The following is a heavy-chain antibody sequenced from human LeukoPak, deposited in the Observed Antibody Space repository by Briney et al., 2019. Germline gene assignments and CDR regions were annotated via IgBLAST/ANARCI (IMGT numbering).Heavy chain of an antibody. J-gene: IGHJ4*02. V-gene: IGHV3-64*01. CDR1: GFTFSSYA. Sequence: GGSLRLSCAASGFTFSSYAMHWVRQAPGKGLEYVSAISSNGGSTYYANSVKGRFTISRDNSKNTLYLQMGSLRAEDMAVYYCARGVVMADYWGQGTLVTVSS. CDR2: ISSNGGST. CDR3: ARGVVMADY. D-gene: IGHD3-22*01.